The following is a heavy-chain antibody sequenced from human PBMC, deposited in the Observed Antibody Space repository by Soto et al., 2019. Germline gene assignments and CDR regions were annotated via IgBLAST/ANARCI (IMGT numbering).Heavy chain of an antibody. V-gene: IGHV1-46*03. CDR1: GYTFTSYY. J-gene: IGHJ6*02. Sequence: ASVKVSCKASGYTFTSYYMHWVRQAPGQGLEWMGIINPSGGSTSYAQKFQGRVTMTRDTSTSTVYMELSSLRSEDTAVYYCDRGXAAAGYYYYYGMDVWGQGTTVTVSS. CDR2: INPSGGST. CDR3: DRGXAAAGYYYYYGMDV. D-gene: IGHD6-13*01.